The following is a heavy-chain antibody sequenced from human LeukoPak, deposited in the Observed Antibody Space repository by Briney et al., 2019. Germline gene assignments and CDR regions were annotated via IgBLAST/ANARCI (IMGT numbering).Heavy chain of an antibody. V-gene: IGHV3-48*02. CDR1: GFPFASYV. CDR2: INHDAEMI. Sequence: GGSLRLSCEGSGFPFASYVMSWVRQAPGKGLEWIAYINHDAEMIFYPDFVKGRFTISRDNAKKSLYLQMNALRYEDTAIYYCARDHDWAFDLWGQGTLVTVSS. CDR3: ARDHDWAFDL. J-gene: IGHJ4*02. D-gene: IGHD3-9*01.